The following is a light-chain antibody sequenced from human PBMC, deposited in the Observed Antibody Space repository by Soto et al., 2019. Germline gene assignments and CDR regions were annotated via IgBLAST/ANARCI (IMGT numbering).Light chain of an antibody. Sequence: QSVLTQPPSASGTPGQRVTISCSGSNSNIGTNTINWYQQLPGTDPKLLIHSNDVRPSGVPARFSGSKSGTSAALAISGLQSEEEADYYCGAWDDSRYGAVFGGGTKVTVL. J-gene: IGLJ2*01. CDR2: SND. CDR3: GAWDDSRYGAV. CDR1: NSNIGTNT. V-gene: IGLV1-44*01.